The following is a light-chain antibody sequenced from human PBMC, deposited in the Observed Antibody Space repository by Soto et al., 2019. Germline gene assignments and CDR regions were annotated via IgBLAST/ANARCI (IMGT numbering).Light chain of an antibody. J-gene: IGLJ1*01. CDR2: FNS. V-gene: IGLV3-21*04. CDR1: NTGSKS. Sequence: SYELTQPPSVSVATGKPATIPCWGNNTGSKSVHWYQQKPRQAPVLVIYFNSDRPSGIPERFSGSHSGNTAPLTISRVEAGEEADYHCQVVYFSSDHFYVFGTVTKLTVL. CDR3: QVVYFSSDHFYV.